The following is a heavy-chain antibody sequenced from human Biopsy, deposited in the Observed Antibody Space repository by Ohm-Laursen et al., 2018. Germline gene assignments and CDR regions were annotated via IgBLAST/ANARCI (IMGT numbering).Heavy chain of an antibody. CDR2: ITWNSGFT. J-gene: IGHJ4*02. V-gene: IGHV3-9*01. CDR1: GFTFDDFA. CDR3: VKDRRYLAAASSGYDY. D-gene: IGHD2-15*01. Sequence: RSLRLSCAASGFTFDDFAMHWVRQVPGKGLEWVSGITWNSGFTGYADSVKGRFIISRDNAKNTLFLQMNSLRAEDTAHYYCVKDRRYLAAASSGYDYWGQGTLVTVSS.